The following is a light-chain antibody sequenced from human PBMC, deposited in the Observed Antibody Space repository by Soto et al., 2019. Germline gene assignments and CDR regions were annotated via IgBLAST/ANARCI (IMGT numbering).Light chain of an antibody. Sequence: EIVLTQSPATLSLSPGERATLSFRSSQSVSSYLAWYQQKPGQAPRLLIYAASSRATGSPDRFSGGGSGTDFTLTISRLEPEDFAVYYCQQYGYSPITFGQGTRLEIK. V-gene: IGKV3-20*01. J-gene: IGKJ5*01. CDR1: QSVSSY. CDR3: QQYGYSPIT. CDR2: AAS.